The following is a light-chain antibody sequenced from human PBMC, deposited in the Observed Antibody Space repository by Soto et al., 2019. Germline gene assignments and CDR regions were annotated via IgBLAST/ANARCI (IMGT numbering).Light chain of an antibody. CDR3: SSYTSSSTYV. V-gene: IGLV2-14*01. J-gene: IGLJ1*01. Sequence: QSALTQPASVSGSPGQSITISCTGTSSDVGGYNYVSWYQQHPGKAPKLMIYDVSTRPSGVSNRFSGSKSGNTASLTISGLQAEDEADYYGSSYTSSSTYVFGTGTKLTVL. CDR1: SSDVGGYNY. CDR2: DVS.